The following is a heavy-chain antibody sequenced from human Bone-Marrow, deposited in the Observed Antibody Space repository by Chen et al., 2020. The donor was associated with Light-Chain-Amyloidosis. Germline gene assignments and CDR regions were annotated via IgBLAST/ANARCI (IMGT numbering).Heavy chain of an antibody. J-gene: IGHJ4*02. D-gene: IGHD2-15*01. CDR3: ARNGHYSIDS. V-gene: IGHV4-34*01. CDR2: VTHTGST. Sequence: QVQLQQWGAGLLKPSETLSLTCAVYGGSFSAYYWSWVRQPPGKGLEWIGEVTHTGSTSYNPSVESRVTMSLDISKNQFSLKLTSGTAADTAVYYCARNGHYSIDSWGQGTLVTVSS. CDR1: GGSFSAYY.